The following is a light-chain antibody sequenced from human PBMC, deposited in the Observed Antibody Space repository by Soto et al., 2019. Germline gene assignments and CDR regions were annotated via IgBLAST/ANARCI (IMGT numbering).Light chain of an antibody. J-gene: IGKJ4*01. CDR3: QQHHGYPLT. V-gene: IGKV1-9*01. CDR2: GAS. Sequence: DIQLTQSPSFLSASVGDRVTITCRASQGINRDLAWYQQKPGKVPNLLIYGASTLQSGVPSRFSGSGFGTEFTLTISSLQPEDVATYYCQQHHGYPLTFGPGSKVEIK. CDR1: QGINRD.